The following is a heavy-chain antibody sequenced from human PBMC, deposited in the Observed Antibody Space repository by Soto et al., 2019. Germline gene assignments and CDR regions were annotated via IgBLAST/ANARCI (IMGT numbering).Heavy chain of an antibody. D-gene: IGHD6-19*01. CDR3: GVAVAGTSNNWFDP. V-gene: IGHV4-39*01. J-gene: IGHJ5*02. CDR1: GGSISSSSYY. Sequence: SETLSLTCTVSGGSISSSSYYWGWIRQPPGKGLEWIGSIYYSGSTYYNPSLKSRVTISVDTSKNQFSLKLSSVTAADTAVYYCGVAVAGTSNNWFDPWGQGTLVTVSS. CDR2: IYYSGST.